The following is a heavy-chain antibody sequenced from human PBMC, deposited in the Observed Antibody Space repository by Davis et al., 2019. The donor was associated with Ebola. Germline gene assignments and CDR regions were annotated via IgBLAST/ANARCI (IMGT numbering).Heavy chain of an antibody. CDR1: GFTFSSYA. D-gene: IGHD3-10*01. V-gene: IGHV3-23*01. Sequence: GESLKISCAASGFTFSSYAMSWVRQAPGKGLEWVSAISGSGGSTYYADSVKGRFTISRDNPKNTLYLQMNSLRAEDTAVYYCAREATVLLWFEELFETRGYSYMDVWGKGTTVTVSS. CDR3: AREATVLLWFEELFETRGYSYMDV. CDR2: ISGSGGST. J-gene: IGHJ6*03.